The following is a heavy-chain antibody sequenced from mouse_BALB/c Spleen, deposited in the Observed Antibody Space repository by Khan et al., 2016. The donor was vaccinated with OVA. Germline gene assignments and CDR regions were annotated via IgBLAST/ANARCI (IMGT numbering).Heavy chain of an antibody. V-gene: IGHV9-2-1*01. J-gene: IGHJ4*01. CDR2: NNTETGEP. Sequence: QIQVVQSGPWLKKPGETVQIFRKASGYSFTDFPMHWVKQAPGEGLKWMGLNNTETGEPTYADDFKGRFAFSLETSVSTAYLQINNRQDDDAATCCYATSTPFYSMDYWGQGTSVTVSS. CDR1: GYSFTDFP. D-gene: IGHD2-1*01. CDR3: ATSTPFYSMDY.